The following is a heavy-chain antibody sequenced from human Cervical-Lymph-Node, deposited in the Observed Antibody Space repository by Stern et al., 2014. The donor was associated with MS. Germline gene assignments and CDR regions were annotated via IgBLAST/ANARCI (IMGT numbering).Heavy chain of an antibody. J-gene: IGHJ5*02. CDR3: ARATEYSSGWEPDNWFDP. V-gene: IGHV4-31*03. CDR1: GGSISSGGYY. Sequence: QVQLQESGPGLVKPSQTLSLTCTVSGGSISSGGYYWSWIRQHPGKGLEWIGYIYYRGSTYYTPSLKSRVTISVDTSKNQFSLKLSSVTAADTAVYYCARATEYSSGWEPDNWFDPWGQGTLVTVSS. CDR2: IYYRGST. D-gene: IGHD6-19*01.